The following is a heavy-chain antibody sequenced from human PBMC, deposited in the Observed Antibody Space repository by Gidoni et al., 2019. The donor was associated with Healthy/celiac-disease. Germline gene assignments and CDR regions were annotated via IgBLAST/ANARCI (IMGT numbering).Heavy chain of an antibody. CDR3: AREELYDSSGYYLNWFDP. CDR1: GGSISSYY. D-gene: IGHD3-22*01. V-gene: IGHV4-59*01. CDR2: IYYSGST. J-gene: IGHJ5*02. Sequence: QVQLQESGPGLVKPSETLSLPCTASGGSISSYYWSWIRQPPGKGLEWIGYIYYSGSTNYNPSRKSRVTISVDTSKNQFSLKLSSVTAADTAVYYCAREELYDSSGYYLNWFDPWGQGTLVTVSS.